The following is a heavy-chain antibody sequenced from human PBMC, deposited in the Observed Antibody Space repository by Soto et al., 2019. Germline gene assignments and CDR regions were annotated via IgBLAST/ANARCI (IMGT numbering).Heavy chain of an antibody. V-gene: IGHV3-21*01. CDR1: GFTFSSYS. J-gene: IGHJ3*02. CDR2: ISSSSSYI. D-gene: IGHD6-19*01. CDR3: ARVGIAVAADAFDI. Sequence: EVQLVESGGGLVKPGGSLRLSCAASGFTFSSYSMNWVRQAPGKGLEWVSSISSSSSYIYYADSVKGRFTISRDNAKNSLYLQMNRLRAEDTAVYYCARVGIAVAADAFDIWGQGTMVTVSS.